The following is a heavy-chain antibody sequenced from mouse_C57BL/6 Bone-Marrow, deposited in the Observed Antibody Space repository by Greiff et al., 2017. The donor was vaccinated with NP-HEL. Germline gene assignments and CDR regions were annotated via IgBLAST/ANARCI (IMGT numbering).Heavy chain of an antibody. CDR1: GYTFTDYY. J-gene: IGHJ2*01. Sequence: VQLQQSGPELVKPGASVKISCKASGYTFTDYYMNWVKQSHGKSLEWIGDINPNNGGTSYNQKFKGKATLTVDKSSSTAYMELRSLTSEDSAVYYCARRDLYGKLDYWGQGTTLTVSS. CDR3: ARRDLYGKLDY. CDR2: INPNNGGT. D-gene: IGHD2-10*02. V-gene: IGHV1-26*01.